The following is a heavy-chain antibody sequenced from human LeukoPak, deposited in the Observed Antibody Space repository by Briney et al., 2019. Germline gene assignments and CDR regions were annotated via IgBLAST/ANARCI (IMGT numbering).Heavy chain of an antibody. CDR3: ARGGDYGDYFEY. Sequence: ASVKVSCKASGYTFSMYYMHWVRQAPGQGLEWMGIINPSGETTAYAQRFQGRVTMTSDTSTNTLYMELSSLRSEGTAVYYCARGGDYGDYFEYWGQGTLVTVPS. V-gene: IGHV1-46*01. J-gene: IGHJ4*01. D-gene: IGHD4-17*01. CDR1: GYTFSMYY. CDR2: INPSGETT.